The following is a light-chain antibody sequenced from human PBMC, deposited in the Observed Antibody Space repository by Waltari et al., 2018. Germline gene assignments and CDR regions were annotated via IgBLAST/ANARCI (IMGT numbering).Light chain of an antibody. V-gene: IGKV1-39*01. CDR1: ENVNNY. J-gene: IGKJ4*02. CDR3: QQGYGTPRT. Sequence: IQVTQSPSSLSASVGDRVTITCRTSENVNNYLNWYQQKPGTAPKVLIYKASTLQGGVPPRFSGSGSGTEYTLTINYLQSDDVATYYCQQGYGTPRTFGRGTNVEI. CDR2: KAS.